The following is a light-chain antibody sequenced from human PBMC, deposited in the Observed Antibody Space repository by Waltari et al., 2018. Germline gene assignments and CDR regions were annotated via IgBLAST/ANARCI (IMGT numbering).Light chain of an antibody. J-gene: IGLJ3*02. CDR3: CSYAGSYTWV. V-gene: IGLV2-23*01. Sequence: QSALTQPASVSGSPGQSITISCTGTSSDVGNYNLVSWYQPYPGKAPKVMIYDDSRRLSGVSDRFSGSKAGNTAALTISGVQAEDEADYYCCSYAGSYTWVFGGGTKLTVL. CDR2: DDS. CDR1: SSDVGNYNL.